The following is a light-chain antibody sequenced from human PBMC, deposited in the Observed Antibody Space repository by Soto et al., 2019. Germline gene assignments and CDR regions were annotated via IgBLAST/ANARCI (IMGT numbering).Light chain of an antibody. CDR2: DVD. CDR3: SSYTTSSPLVV. CDR1: SSDVGGYNY. Sequence: QSALTQPASVSGSPGQSITISCTGTSSDVGGYNYVSWYQQNPGKAPKLMIYDVDIRPSGVSNRFSGSKSGNTAFLTISGLQAEDEADYHCSSYTTSSPLVVYGGGTKLTVL. J-gene: IGLJ2*01. V-gene: IGLV2-14*01.